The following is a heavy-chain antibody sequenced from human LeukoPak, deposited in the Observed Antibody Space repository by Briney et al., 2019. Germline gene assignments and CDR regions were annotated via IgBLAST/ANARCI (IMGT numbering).Heavy chain of an antibody. D-gene: IGHD4-11*01. CDR3: ARGFGRDEKIYSNYPHYSYYMDV. V-gene: IGHV4-59*01. CDR1: GGSTSPFY. Sequence: TSETLSLTCTVSGGSTSPFYCNWIRQPPGKGLELIGYISYIGSTNYNPSLKSRVSISVDMSKNQFSLTLISVTAADTAVYYCARGFGRDEKIYSNYPHYSYYMDVWGKGATVTVSS. CDR2: ISYIGST. J-gene: IGHJ6*03.